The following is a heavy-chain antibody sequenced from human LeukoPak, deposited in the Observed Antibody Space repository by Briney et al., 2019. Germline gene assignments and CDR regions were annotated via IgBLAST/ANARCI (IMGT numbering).Heavy chain of an antibody. Sequence: KPSETLSLTCTVSGDSISSYYWSWIRQSPGKGLEWIGYISYSGCTNYNPSLKSRVTISVDTSKNQFSLKLSSVTAADTAVYYCATTVGDSSGYYFDYWGQGTLVTVSS. J-gene: IGHJ4*02. V-gene: IGHV4-59*01. CDR1: GDSISSYY. CDR3: ATTVGDSSGYYFDY. CDR2: ISYSGCT. D-gene: IGHD3-22*01.